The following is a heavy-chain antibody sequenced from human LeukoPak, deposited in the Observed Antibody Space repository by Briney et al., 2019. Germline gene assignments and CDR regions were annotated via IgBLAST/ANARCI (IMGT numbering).Heavy chain of an antibody. CDR1: GGSFSGYY. D-gene: IGHD1-14*01. CDR2: INHSGST. CDR3: ARRTGRYYYYGMDV. Sequence: PSETLSLTCAVYGGSFSGYYWSWIRQPPGKGLEWIGEINHSGSTNYNPSLKSRVTISVDTSKNQFSLKLSSVTAADTAVCYCARRTGRYYYYGMDVWGQGTTVTVSS. J-gene: IGHJ6*02. V-gene: IGHV4-34*01.